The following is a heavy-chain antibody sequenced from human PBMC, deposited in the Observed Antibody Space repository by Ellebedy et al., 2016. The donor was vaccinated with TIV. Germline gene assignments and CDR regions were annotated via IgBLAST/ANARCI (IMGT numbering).Heavy chain of an antibody. Sequence: SETLSLXXAVYGGSFSGYYWSWIRQPPGKGLEWIGEINHSGSTNYNPSLKSRVTISVDTSKNQFSLKLSSVTAADTAVYYCARGVYYYGSGSNPGRAFDIWGQGTMVTVSS. J-gene: IGHJ3*02. CDR3: ARGVYYYGSGSNPGRAFDI. D-gene: IGHD3-10*01. CDR1: GGSFSGYY. CDR2: INHSGST. V-gene: IGHV4-34*01.